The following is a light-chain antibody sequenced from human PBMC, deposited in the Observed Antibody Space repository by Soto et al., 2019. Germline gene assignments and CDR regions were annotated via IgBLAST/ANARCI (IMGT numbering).Light chain of an antibody. V-gene: IGKV3-11*01. CDR3: QQRHSWPPIFT. J-gene: IGKJ3*01. CDR1: QSVSSY. Sequence: EIVLTQSPATLSLSPGERATLSCRASQSVSSYLAWYQQKPGQAPRLLIYDASNRATGIPARFSGSGSGTDFTLTISSLAPEDFAVYYCQQRHSWPPIFTFGPGTKLDIK. CDR2: DAS.